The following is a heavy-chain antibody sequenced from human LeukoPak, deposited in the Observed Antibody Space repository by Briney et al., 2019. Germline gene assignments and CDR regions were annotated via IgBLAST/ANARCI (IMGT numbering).Heavy chain of an antibody. D-gene: IGHD5-12*01. J-gene: IGHJ4*02. CDR1: GFTFSTYV. V-gene: IGHV3-23*01. CDR2: ISGSGDNT. CDR3: AKGSGYDTDFDY. Sequence: GGSLRLSCAASGFTFSTYVMSWVRQAPGKGLEWVSGISGSGDNTYYADSVKGRFTISRDNSKNTLYLQMNSLRAEHKTVYYCAKGSGYDTDFDYWGQGTLVSVSS.